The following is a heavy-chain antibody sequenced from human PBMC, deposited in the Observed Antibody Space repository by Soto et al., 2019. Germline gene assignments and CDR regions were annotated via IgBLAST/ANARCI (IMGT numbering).Heavy chain of an antibody. V-gene: IGHV3-23*01. Sequence: EVQLLESGGDLVQPGRSLRLSCAASGFTFSGNAMSWVRQAPGKCLEWVSVIHGGGNSAYYEYSVKGRFTISRDNSKNTLYLQMSSLRGEDTAVYYCAKNSGWVTTSWHFDYWGQGSLVTVSS. J-gene: IGHJ4*02. CDR2: IHGGGNSA. D-gene: IGHD4-17*01. CDR1: GFTFSGNA. CDR3: AKNSGWVTTSWHFDY.